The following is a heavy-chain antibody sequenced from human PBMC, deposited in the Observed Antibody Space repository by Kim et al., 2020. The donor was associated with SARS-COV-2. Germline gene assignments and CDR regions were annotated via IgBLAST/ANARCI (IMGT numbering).Heavy chain of an antibody. Sequence: SETLSLTCTVSGDSINNYRWSWIRQLPGKGLEWIGYIYYNEDTNYNPSLKSRVTISRDTSRNQFSLRLSSVTAADSALYYCARLRLAYCAGGRCYGRWFDPWGQGALVTVSS. CDR1: GDSINNYR. CDR2: IYYNEDT. J-gene: IGHJ5*02. D-gene: IGHD2-15*01. V-gene: IGHV4-59*08. CDR3: ARLRLAYCAGGRCYGRWFDP.